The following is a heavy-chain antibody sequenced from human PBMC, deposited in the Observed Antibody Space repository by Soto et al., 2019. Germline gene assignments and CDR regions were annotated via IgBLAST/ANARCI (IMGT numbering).Heavy chain of an antibody. Sequence: ASVKVSCKASGYTFTSYYMHWVRQAPGQGLEWMGIINPSGGSTSYAQKFQGRVTMTRDTSTSTVYMELSSLRSEDTAVYYCGRAERWYYGSGSYGRYYYYGMDVWG. CDR2: INPSGGST. CDR3: GRAERWYYGSGSYGRYYYYGMDV. CDR1: GYTFTSYY. J-gene: IGHJ6*02. V-gene: IGHV1-46*03. D-gene: IGHD3-10*01.